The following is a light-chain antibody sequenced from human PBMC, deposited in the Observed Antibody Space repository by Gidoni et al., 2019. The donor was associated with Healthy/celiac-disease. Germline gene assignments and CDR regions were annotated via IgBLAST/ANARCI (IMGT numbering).Light chain of an antibody. Sequence: DTQMTQSPSTLSASVGNRVTITCRASQSINTWLDWYQQKPGKAPKLLIYKASSLESGVPSRFSGSGSETEFTLTSSSLQPDDFATYYCQRYNSYCTFGQGTKVEIK. J-gene: IGKJ1*01. CDR1: QSINTW. V-gene: IGKV1-5*03. CDR3: QRYNSYCT. CDR2: KAS.